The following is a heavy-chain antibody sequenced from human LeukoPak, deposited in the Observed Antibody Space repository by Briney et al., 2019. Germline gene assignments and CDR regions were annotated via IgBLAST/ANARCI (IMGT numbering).Heavy chain of an antibody. Sequence: PSETLSLTCTVSGGSISSYYWSWIRQPPGKGLEWIGYIYYSGSTNYNPSLKSRVTISVDTSKNQFSLKLSSVTAADMAVYYCATRPFWSGYYAWGQGTLVTVSS. V-gene: IGHV4-59*12. CDR3: ATRPFWSGYYA. CDR2: IYYSGST. D-gene: IGHD3-3*01. J-gene: IGHJ5*02. CDR1: GGSISSYY.